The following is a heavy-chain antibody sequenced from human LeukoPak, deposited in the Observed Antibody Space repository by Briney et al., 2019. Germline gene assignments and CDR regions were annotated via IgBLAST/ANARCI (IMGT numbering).Heavy chain of an antibody. Sequence: SETLSLTCTVSGGSISSYCWSWIRQPAGKGLEWIGRIYTSGSTNYNPSLKSRVTMSVDTSKNQFSLKLSSVTAADTAVYYCARGANDFWSGYYGPWFDPWGQGTLVTVSS. CDR2: IYTSGST. J-gene: IGHJ5*02. CDR3: ARGANDFWSGYYGPWFDP. V-gene: IGHV4-4*07. D-gene: IGHD3-3*01. CDR1: GGSISSYC.